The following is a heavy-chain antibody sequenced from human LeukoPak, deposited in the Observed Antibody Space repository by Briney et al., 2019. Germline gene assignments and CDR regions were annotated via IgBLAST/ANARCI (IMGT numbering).Heavy chain of an antibody. J-gene: IGHJ4*02. CDR2: IGIRGDT. V-gene: IGHV3-13*01. D-gene: IGHD6-19*01. CDR1: GFTFIDYD. Sequence: GGALRLSCAASGFTFIDYDRHWVRQVIGKGLELVSAIGIRGDTHYSGSVKGRFTISRENAESSLYLQMNSLRAEDTAVYYCARGGIQVSGIDEFDYWGQGTLVTVSS. CDR3: ARGGIQVSGIDEFDY.